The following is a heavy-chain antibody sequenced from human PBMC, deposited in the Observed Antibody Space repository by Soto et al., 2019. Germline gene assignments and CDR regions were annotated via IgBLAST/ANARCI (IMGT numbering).Heavy chain of an antibody. CDR1: GYSFPSYW. J-gene: IGHJ6*02. V-gene: IGHV5-51*01. CDR3: ARLYVDTAMVLSGMDV. Sequence: GESLEISCKGSGYSFPSYWIGWVRQMPGKGLEWMGIIYPGDSDTRYSPSFQGQVTISADKSISTAYLQWSSLKASDTAMYYCARLYVDTAMVLSGMDVWGQGTTVTVSS. D-gene: IGHD5-18*01. CDR2: IYPGDSDT.